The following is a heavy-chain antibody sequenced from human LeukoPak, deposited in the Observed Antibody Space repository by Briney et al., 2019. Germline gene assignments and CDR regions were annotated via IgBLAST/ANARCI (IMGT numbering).Heavy chain of an antibody. V-gene: IGHV3-23*01. CDR2: ISGSGGST. CDR1: GFTFSSCA. CDR3: AKAHSGWYSDY. Sequence: GGSLRLSCAASGFTFSSCAMSWVRQAPGKGLEWVSGISGSGGSTYNADSVKGRFTISRDNFKNTLYLQMNSLRAEDSAVYYCAKAHSGWYSDYWGQGTLVTVSS. D-gene: IGHD6-19*01. J-gene: IGHJ4*02.